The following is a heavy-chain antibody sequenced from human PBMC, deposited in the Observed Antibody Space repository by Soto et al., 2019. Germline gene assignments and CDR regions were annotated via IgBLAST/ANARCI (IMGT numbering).Heavy chain of an antibody. CDR3: ARGDYGDYRMYYFDY. CDR1: GGSISSGGYY. Sequence: SETLSLTCTVSGGSISSGGYYWSWIRQHPGKGLEWIGYIYYSGSTYYNPSLKSRVTISVDTSKNQFSLKLSSVTAADTAAYYCARGDYGDYRMYYFDYWGQGTLVTVSS. V-gene: IGHV4-31*03. D-gene: IGHD4-17*01. CDR2: IYYSGST. J-gene: IGHJ4*02.